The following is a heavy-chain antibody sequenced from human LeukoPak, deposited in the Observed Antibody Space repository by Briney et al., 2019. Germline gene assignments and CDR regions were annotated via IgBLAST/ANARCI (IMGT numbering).Heavy chain of an antibody. J-gene: IGHJ6*02. CDR3: ARDGIAAAGQYYCYGMDV. CDR1: GFTFSSYA. D-gene: IGHD6-13*01. Sequence: PGRSLRLSCAASGFTFSSYAMHWVRQAPGKGLEWVAVIWYDGDNKYYADSVKGRFTISRDNSKNTLYLQMNSLRAEDTAVYYCARDGIAAAGQYYCYGMDVWGQGTTVTVSS. V-gene: IGHV3-33*08. CDR2: IWYDGDNK.